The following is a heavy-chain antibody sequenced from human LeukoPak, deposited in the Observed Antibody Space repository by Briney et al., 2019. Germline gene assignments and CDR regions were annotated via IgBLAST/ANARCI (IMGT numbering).Heavy chain of an antibody. CDR1: GFTFSSYS. CDR2: ISSSSSYI. V-gene: IGHV3-21*04. D-gene: IGHD4-11*01. CDR3: ARTRVDTTTFDYFDY. Sequence: GGSLRLSCAASGFTFSSYSMNWVRQTPGKGLEWVSSISSSSSYIYYADSVKGRFTISRDNAKNSLFLQMNSLRAEDTAVYYCARTRVDTTTFDYFDYWGQGTLVTVSS. J-gene: IGHJ4*02.